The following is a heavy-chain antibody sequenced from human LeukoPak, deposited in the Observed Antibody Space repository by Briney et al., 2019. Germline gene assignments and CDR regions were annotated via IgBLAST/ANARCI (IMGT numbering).Heavy chain of an antibody. D-gene: IGHD6-6*01. J-gene: IGHJ5*02. CDR3: ARDRIAAYNWFDP. CDR1: GFTFSSYA. V-gene: IGHV3-30*01. Sequence: GGSLRLSCAASGFTFSSYAMHWVRQAPGKGLEWVAVISYDGSNNYYADSVKGRFTISRDNSKNTLYLQMNSLRAEDTAVYYCARDRIAAYNWFDPWGQGTLVTVSS. CDR2: ISYDGSNN.